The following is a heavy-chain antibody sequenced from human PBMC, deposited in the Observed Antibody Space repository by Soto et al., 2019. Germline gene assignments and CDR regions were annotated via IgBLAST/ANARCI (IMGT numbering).Heavy chain of an antibody. D-gene: IGHD6-6*01. V-gene: IGHV4-59*01. CDR1: GGSISSYY. J-gene: IGHJ6*02. Sequence: TLSLTCTVSGGSISSYYWSWIRQPPGKGLEWIGYIYYSGSTNYNPSLKSRVTISVDTSKNQFSLKLSSVTAADTAVYYCAREVRYSSSSRDYYYYGMDVWGQGTTVTVSS. CDR2: IYYSGST. CDR3: AREVRYSSSSRDYYYYGMDV.